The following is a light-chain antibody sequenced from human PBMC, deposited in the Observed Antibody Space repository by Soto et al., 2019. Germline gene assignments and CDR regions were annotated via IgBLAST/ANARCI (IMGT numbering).Light chain of an antibody. V-gene: IGKV1-5*03. CDR1: QTISSW. Sequence: DIQMTQSPSTLSGSVGGRVTITCRASQTISSWLAWYQQKPGKAPKLLIYKASTLKSGVPSRFSGSGSGTAFTLTISSLQPDDFATYYCQNYNSYSEEFGQGTKVDIK. CDR3: QNYNSYSEE. J-gene: IGKJ1*01. CDR2: KAS.